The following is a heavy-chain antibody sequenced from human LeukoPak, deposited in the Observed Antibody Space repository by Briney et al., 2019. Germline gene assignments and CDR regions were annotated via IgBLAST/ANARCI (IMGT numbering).Heavy chain of an antibody. CDR2: MNPNNGGT. V-gene: IGHV1-2*02. CDR3: ARGHNSGYSNSLDP. Sequence: GASVQVSCKTSGYTFTDYYIHWVRQAPGRGLESMGWMNPNNGGTNYAPKFQGRVTMTRDTSISTAYMELSSLTSDDTAVYYCARGHNSGYSNSLDPWGQGTLVTVSS. D-gene: IGHD3-22*01. CDR1: GYTFTDYY. J-gene: IGHJ5*02.